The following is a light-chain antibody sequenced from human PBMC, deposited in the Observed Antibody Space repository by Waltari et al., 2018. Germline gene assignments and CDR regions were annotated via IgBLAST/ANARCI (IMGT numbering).Light chain of an antibody. CDR1: QSFSWS. Sequence: EIVLTQSPGTLSLSPGXRATLSCRGSQSFSWSVAWYQQKPGQAPRLLIYGASSRATGVPDRFSGSGSGTDFSLTISRLEPEDFAVYYCQHYVRLPVSFGQGTKVEIK. V-gene: IGKV3-20*01. CDR2: GAS. J-gene: IGKJ1*01. CDR3: QHYVRLPVS.